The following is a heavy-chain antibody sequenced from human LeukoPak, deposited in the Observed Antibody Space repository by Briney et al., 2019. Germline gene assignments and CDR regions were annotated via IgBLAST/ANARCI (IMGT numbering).Heavy chain of an antibody. CDR3: ARSYDFWTGYYDF. Sequence: PSETLSLTCSVSGGSISTYSWNWIRQSPGKELEWIGHIFYGGTTNYNPSLKSRVNISVDTSKNQFSLKLKSVTAAGTAVYYCARSYDFWTGYYDFWGLGALVTVSS. CDR2: IFYGGTT. D-gene: IGHD3-3*01. V-gene: IGHV4-59*01. CDR1: GGSISTYS. J-gene: IGHJ4*02.